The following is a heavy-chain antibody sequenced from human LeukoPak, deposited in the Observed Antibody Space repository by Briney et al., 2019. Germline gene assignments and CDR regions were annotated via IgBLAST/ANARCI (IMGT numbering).Heavy chain of an antibody. CDR3: AKDTAAGECTGGNCYSYFDY. J-gene: IGHJ4*02. V-gene: IGHV1-18*01. Sequence: ASVKVSCKASGYTFTSYGISWVRQAPGQGLEWMGWISAYNGNTNYAQKLQGRVTMTTDTSTSTAYMELRSLRSDDTAVYYCAKDTAAGECTGGNCYSYFDYWGQGTLVTVSS. D-gene: IGHD2-15*01. CDR1: GYTFTSYG. CDR2: ISAYNGNT.